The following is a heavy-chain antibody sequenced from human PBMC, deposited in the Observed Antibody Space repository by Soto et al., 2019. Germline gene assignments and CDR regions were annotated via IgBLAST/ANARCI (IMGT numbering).Heavy chain of an antibody. CDR3: ARVVSGSYLDY. CDR1: GGTITTGGHF. CDR2: IYYSGTT. J-gene: IGHJ4*02. D-gene: IGHD1-26*01. V-gene: IGHV4-31*03. Sequence: QVQFQESCPGLVKASQTLSLTCTVSGGTITTGGHFWSWIRQYPGKGLEWIGYIYYSGTTHYNPSLKSRVTISIDTSKNQCSLNLSSVTAADTAVYYCARVVSGSYLDYWGQGTLVTVSS.